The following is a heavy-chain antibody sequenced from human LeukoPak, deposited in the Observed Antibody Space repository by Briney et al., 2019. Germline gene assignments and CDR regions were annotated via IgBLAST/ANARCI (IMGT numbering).Heavy chain of an antibody. D-gene: IGHD3-9*01. CDR2: ISAYNGNT. Sequence: VASVKVSCKASGYTFTSYGISWVRQAPGQGLEWMGWISAYNGNTNYAQKLQGRVTMTRDTSTSTAYMELRSLRSDDTAVYYCASGYYDILTGYQDYYFDYWGQGTLVTVSS. CDR3: ASGYYDILTGYQDYYFDY. J-gene: IGHJ4*02. CDR1: GYTFTSYG. V-gene: IGHV1-18*04.